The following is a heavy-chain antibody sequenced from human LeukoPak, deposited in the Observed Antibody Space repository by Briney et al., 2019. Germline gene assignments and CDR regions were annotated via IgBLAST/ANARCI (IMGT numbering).Heavy chain of an antibody. Sequence: ASVKVSCKASGGTFSSYAISWVRQAPGQGLEWMGGIIPIFGTANYAQKFQGRVTITTDESTSTAYMELSSLRSEDTAVYYCAKGRGSGTWAKDYWGQGTLVTVSS. V-gene: IGHV1-69*05. CDR2: IIPIFGTA. J-gene: IGHJ4*02. CDR3: AKGRGSGTWAKDY. CDR1: GGTFSSYA. D-gene: IGHD3-16*01.